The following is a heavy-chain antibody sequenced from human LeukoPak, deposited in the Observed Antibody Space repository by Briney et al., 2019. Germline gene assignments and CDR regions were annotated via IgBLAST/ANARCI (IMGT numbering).Heavy chain of an antibody. CDR2: IHYSGST. J-gene: IGHJ4*02. CDR3: ARRIVNYYGHDY. Sequence: SETLSLTCTVSGGSISGYYWSWIRQPPGKGLECIGYIHYSGSTKYNPSLKSRVTISVDMSKNQFSLKLSSVTAADTAVYYCARRIVNYYGHDYWGQGTLVTVSS. V-gene: IGHV4-59*08. D-gene: IGHD3-10*01. CDR1: GGSISGYY.